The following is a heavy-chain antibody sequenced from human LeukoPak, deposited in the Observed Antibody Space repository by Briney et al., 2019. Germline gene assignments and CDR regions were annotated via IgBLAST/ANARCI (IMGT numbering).Heavy chain of an antibody. CDR3: AREGYYDSSGYYYEDY. D-gene: IGHD3-22*01. CDR1: GFTFSSYG. Sequence: GGSLRLSCAASGFTFSSYGMHWVRQAPGKGLEWVAVISYDGSNKYYADSVKGRFTISRDNSKNTLYLQMNSLRAEDTAVYYCAREGYYDSSGYYYEDYWGQGTLVTVSS. V-gene: IGHV3-30*03. CDR2: ISYDGSNK. J-gene: IGHJ4*02.